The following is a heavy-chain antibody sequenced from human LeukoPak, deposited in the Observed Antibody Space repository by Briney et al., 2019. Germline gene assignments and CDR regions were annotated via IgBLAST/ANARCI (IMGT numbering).Heavy chain of an antibody. V-gene: IGHV4-59*12. CDR3: ARDRAYYYDSSGQHDAFDI. D-gene: IGHD3-22*01. CDR2: IYYSGST. CDR1: GGSISSYY. Sequence: SETLSLTCTVSGGSISSYYWSWIRQPPGKGLEWIGYIYYSGSTNYNPSLKSRVTISVDTSKNQFSLKLGSVTAADTAVYYCARDRAYYYDSSGQHDAFDIWGQGTMVTVSS. J-gene: IGHJ3*02.